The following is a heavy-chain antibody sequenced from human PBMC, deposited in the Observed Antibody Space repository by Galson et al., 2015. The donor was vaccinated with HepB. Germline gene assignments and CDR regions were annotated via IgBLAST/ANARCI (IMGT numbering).Heavy chain of an antibody. J-gene: IGHJ4*02. CDR2: FDPEDGET. Sequence: SVKVSCKVSGYTLTELSMHWVRQAPGKGLEWMGGFDPEDGETIYAQKFQGRVTITEDTSTDTAYMELSSLRSEDTAVYYCATEVGRGAPHWGQGTLVTVSS. D-gene: IGHD3-10*01. CDR1: GYTLTELS. V-gene: IGHV1-24*01. CDR3: ATEVGRGAPH.